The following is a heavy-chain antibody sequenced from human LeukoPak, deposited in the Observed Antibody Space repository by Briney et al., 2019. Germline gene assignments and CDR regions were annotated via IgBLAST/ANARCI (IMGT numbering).Heavy chain of an antibody. CDR2: VYFTGRT. D-gene: IGHD6-19*01. Sequence: SETLSLTCTVSGGSITGYYWSWIRQPPGKGLEWIAYVYFTGRTLYNPSLESRVTISVDTSKAQFSLRLTSVTAADTAVYYCARHIPVSYDAFDLWGQGTRVTVSS. V-gene: IGHV4-59*08. CDR1: GGSITGYY. CDR3: ARHIPVSYDAFDL. J-gene: IGHJ3*01.